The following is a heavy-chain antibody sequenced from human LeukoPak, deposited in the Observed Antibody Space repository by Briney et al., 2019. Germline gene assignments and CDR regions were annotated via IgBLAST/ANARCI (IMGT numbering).Heavy chain of an antibody. CDR2: ISYSGST. J-gene: IGHJ4*02. V-gene: IGHV4-31*03. CDR1: GGSISSGGYY. D-gene: IGHD1-26*01. Sequence: SQTLSLTCTVSGGSISSGGYYWSWIRQRPGKGLEWIGYISYSGSTYYNPSLKSRVTISVDTSKNQLSLKLSSVTAADTAVYYCARDSGSHYFDYWGQGTLVTVSS. CDR3: ARDSGSHYFDY.